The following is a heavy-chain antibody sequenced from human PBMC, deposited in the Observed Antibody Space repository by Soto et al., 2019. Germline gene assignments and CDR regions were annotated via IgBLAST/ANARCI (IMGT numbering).Heavy chain of an antibody. V-gene: IGHV1-69*01. Sequence: QVQLVQSGAEVKKPGSSVKVSCKSSGGTFSSYAISWVRQAPGQGLEWMGGIIPIFGTANYAQKFQGRVTITADESTSTAYMELSSLRSEDTAVYYCARGYSYGFGGDDAFDIWGQGTMVTVSS. CDR1: GGTFSSYA. CDR3: ARGYSYGFGGDDAFDI. D-gene: IGHD5-18*01. CDR2: IIPIFGTA. J-gene: IGHJ3*02.